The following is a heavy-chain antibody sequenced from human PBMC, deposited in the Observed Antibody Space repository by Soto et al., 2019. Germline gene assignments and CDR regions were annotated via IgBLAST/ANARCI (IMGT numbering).Heavy chain of an antibody. CDR1: GGSISSYY. D-gene: IGHD6-19*01. J-gene: IGHJ4*02. CDR3: ARGNSIAVAGHSFDY. CDR2: IYYSGST. Sequence: QVQLQESGPGLVKPSETLSLTCTVSGGSISSYYWSWIRQPPGKGLEWIGYIYYSGSTNYNPSLKSRVTISVDTSKNQFSLKLSSVTAADTAVYYCARGNSIAVAGHSFDYWGQGTLVTVSS. V-gene: IGHV4-59*01.